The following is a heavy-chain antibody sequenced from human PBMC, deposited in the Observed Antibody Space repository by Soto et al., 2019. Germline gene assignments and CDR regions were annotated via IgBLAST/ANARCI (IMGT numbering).Heavy chain of an antibody. D-gene: IGHD2-15*01. CDR2: ISYDGSNK. J-gene: IGHJ4*02. CDR3: ARFKGCSGGSCYSHFDY. V-gene: IGHV3-30-3*01. CDR1: GFTFSGFA. Sequence: QVQLVESGGGVVQPGRSLRLSCAASGFTFSGFAMHWVRQAPGKGLEWVAVISYDGSNKYYADSVKGLFTISRDNSKNTLYVQMNSLRAEDTAVYYCARFKGCSGGSCYSHFDYWGQGTLVTVSS.